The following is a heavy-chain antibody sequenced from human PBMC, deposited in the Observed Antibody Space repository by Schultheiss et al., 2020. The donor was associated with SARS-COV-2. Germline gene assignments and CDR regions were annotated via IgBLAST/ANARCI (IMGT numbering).Heavy chain of an antibody. CDR3: ARDPSKLRRYYYYGMDV. CDR1: GFTFSDYY. J-gene: IGHJ6*02. V-gene: IGHV3-11*01. Sequence: GESLKISCAASGFTFSDYYMSWIRQAPGKGLEWVSYISSSGSTIYYADSVKGRFTISRDNAKNSLYLQMNSLRAEDTAVYYCARDPSKLRRYYYYGMDVWGQGTTVTVSS. CDR2: ISSSGSTI.